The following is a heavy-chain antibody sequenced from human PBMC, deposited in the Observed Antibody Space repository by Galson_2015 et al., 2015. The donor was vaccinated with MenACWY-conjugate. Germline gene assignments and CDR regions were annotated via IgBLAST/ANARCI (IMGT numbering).Heavy chain of an antibody. CDR3: ARRVLGAVYGIDV. V-gene: IGHV3-7*03. Sequence: SLRLSCAASGFTFSSYWMTWVRQAPGKGLEWVANTKEDGSEKYYVDSVKGRFTISRDNAKNSLYLQMNSLRADDTAVYYCARRVLGAVYGIDVWGQGTTVTVSS. J-gene: IGHJ6*02. D-gene: IGHD2-8*01. CDR1: GFTFSSYW. CDR2: TKEDGSEK.